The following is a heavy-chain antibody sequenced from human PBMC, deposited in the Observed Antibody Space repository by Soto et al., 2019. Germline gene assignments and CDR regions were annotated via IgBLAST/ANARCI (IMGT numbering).Heavy chain of an antibody. CDR3: ARGAFIAVAGTSLDY. CDR2: IIPIFGTA. J-gene: IGHJ4*02. Sequence: LVKVYCKASGGRFSGYASSWGRLAPGQGLEWMGGIIPIFGTANYAQKFQGRVTITADESTSTAYMELSSLRSEDTAVYYCARGAFIAVAGTSLDYWGQGTLVTVSS. D-gene: IGHD6-19*01. V-gene: IGHV1-69*13. CDR1: GGRFSGYA.